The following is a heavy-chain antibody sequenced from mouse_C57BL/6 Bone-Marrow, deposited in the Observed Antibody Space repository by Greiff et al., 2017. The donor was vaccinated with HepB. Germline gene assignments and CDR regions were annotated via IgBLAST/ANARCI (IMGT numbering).Heavy chain of an antibody. Sequence: EVKVVESGADLVKPGGSLKLSCAASGFTFSSYGMSWVRQTPDKRLEWVATISSGGSYTYYTDSVKGRFTISRDNAKNTLYLQMSSLKTEDTAMYYCARQRLYYYGSSRGYYAMDYWGQGTSVTVSS. J-gene: IGHJ4*01. D-gene: IGHD1-1*01. V-gene: IGHV5-6*01. CDR1: GFTFSSYG. CDR3: ARQRLYYYGSSRGYYAMDY. CDR2: ISSGGSYT.